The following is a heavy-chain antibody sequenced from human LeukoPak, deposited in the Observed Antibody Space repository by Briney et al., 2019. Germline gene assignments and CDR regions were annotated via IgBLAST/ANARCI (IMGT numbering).Heavy chain of an antibody. CDR3: ARVVGATEGGNWLDP. V-gene: IGHV4-34*01. CDR1: GGSFSGYY. J-gene: IGHJ5*02. CDR2: INHSGST. Sequence: SETLSLTCAVYGGSFSGYYWSWIRQPPGKGLEWIGEINHSGSTNYNPSLKSRVTISVDTSKNQFSLKLSSVTAADTAVYYCARVVGATEGGNWLDPWGQGTLVTVSS. D-gene: IGHD1-26*01.